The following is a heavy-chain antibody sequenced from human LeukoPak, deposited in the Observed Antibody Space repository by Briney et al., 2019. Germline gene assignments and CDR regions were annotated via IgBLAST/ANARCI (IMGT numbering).Heavy chain of an antibody. J-gene: IGHJ4*02. Sequence: SETLSLTCTVSSGSISTSNYYWGWVRQPPGKALEWIGNIFYSGSTYYSPSLKSRVTISLDTSKNQFSLKLSSVTAADTAVYYCARDRGTAMVNRDFDYWGQGTLVTVSS. D-gene: IGHD5-18*01. V-gene: IGHV4-39*07. CDR1: SGSISTSNYY. CDR2: IFYSGST. CDR3: ARDRGTAMVNRDFDY.